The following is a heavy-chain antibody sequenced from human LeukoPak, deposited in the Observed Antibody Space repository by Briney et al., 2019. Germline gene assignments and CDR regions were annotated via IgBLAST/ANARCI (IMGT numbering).Heavy chain of an antibody. CDR3: ARDSSLGH. CDR2: IKPNSGVT. CDR1: GYTFSGYY. D-gene: IGHD3/OR15-3a*01. V-gene: IGHV1-2*02. J-gene: IGHJ4*02. Sequence: KPGASVKVSCKASGYTFSGYYIHWVRQAPGQGLEWMGWIKPNSGVTNYAQKFQGRVTLTRDTSISTVYMDLSSLMSDDTAVYYCARDSSLGHWGQGTLVTVSS.